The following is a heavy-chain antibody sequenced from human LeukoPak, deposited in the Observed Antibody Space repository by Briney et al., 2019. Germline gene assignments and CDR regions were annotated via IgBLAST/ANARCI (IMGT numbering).Heavy chain of an antibody. V-gene: IGHV3-23*01. CDR2: ISGSGGST. CDR1: GFTFSSYA. Sequence: GGSLRLSCAASGFTFSSYAMSWVRQAPGKGLEWVSAISGSGGSTYYADSVKGRFTISRDNSKNTLYLQMNSLRAEDTAVYYCARDGLGYCSSTSCYGLDYWGQGTLVTVSS. D-gene: IGHD2-2*01. J-gene: IGHJ4*02. CDR3: ARDGLGYCSSTSCYGLDY.